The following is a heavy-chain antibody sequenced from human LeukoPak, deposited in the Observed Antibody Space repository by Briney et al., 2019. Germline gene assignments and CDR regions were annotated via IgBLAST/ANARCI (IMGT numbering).Heavy chain of an antibody. V-gene: IGHV3-74*01. J-gene: IGHJ4*02. Sequence: GGSLRLSCAASGFTFSSYWMHWVRQAPGKGLEWVSRINNDGSDTTYADSMKGRFTVSRDNAKNTLYVEMNSLRADDTAVYYCARGLRGPDYWGQGTLVTVSS. D-gene: IGHD3-10*01. CDR1: GFTFSSYW. CDR2: INNDGSDT. CDR3: ARGLRGPDY.